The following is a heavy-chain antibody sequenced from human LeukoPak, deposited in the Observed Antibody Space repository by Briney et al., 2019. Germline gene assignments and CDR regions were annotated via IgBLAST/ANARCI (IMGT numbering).Heavy chain of an antibody. CDR1: GGSISSYY. D-gene: IGHD1-20*01. CDR2: IYYSGST. Sequence: TTSETLSLTCTVSGGSISSYYWSWIRQPPGKGLEWIGYIYYSGSTNYNPSLKSRVTISVDTSKNQFSLKLSSVTAADTAVYYCARVRYNWNRDPRRPTGRFDPWGQGTLVTVSS. V-gene: IGHV4-59*12. CDR3: ARVRYNWNRDPRRPTGRFDP. J-gene: IGHJ5*02.